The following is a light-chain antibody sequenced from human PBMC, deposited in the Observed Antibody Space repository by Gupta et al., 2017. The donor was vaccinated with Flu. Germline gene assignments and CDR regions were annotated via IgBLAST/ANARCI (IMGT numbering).Light chain of an antibody. CDR1: SGHSSYA. Sequence: QLVLTQSPCASASLGASVKLTCTLSSGHSSYAIAWHQQQPEKGPRYLMKLNSDGSHSKGDGIPDRFSGSSSGAERYLTISSLQSEDDADYYCQTWCTGIRVFGGGTKLTVL. J-gene: IGLJ3*02. CDR3: QTWCTGIRV. V-gene: IGLV4-69*01. CDR2: LNSDGSH.